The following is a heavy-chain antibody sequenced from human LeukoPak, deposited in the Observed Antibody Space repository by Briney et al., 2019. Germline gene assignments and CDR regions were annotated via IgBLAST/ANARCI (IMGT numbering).Heavy chain of an antibody. J-gene: IGHJ6*02. V-gene: IGHV1-8*01. CDR1: GYTFTSYD. Sequence: ASVKVSCKASGYTFTSYDINWVRQAPGQGLEWMGWMNPNSGNTGYAQKFQGRVTMTRNTSISTAYMELSSLRSEDTAVYYCARDHYDTYGMDVWGQGTTVTVSS. D-gene: IGHD3-9*01. CDR3: ARDHYDTYGMDV. CDR2: MNPNSGNT.